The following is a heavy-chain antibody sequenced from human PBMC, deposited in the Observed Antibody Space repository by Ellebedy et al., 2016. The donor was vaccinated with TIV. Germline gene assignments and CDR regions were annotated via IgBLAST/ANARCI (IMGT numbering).Heavy chain of an antibody. D-gene: IGHD6-19*01. V-gene: IGHV4-61*01. CDR1: GGSVSSGSYY. J-gene: IGHJ4*02. Sequence: SETLSLXXTVSGGSVSSGSYYWSWIRQPPGKGLEWIGYIYYSGSTNYNPSLKSRVTISVDTSKNQFSLKLSSVTAADTAVYYCARDHSSGWYAIDYWGQGTLVTVSS. CDR2: IYYSGST. CDR3: ARDHSSGWYAIDY.